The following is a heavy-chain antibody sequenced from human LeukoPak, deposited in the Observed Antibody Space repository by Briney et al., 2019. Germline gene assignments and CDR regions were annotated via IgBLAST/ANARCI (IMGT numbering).Heavy chain of an antibody. Sequence: GGSLRLSCAASGFSFSSYAMNWVRQPPGKGLEWVSGITGIGGTTYYADSVKGRFTISRDNSKNTLHLQINSLRAEDTAVYYCARVSSYGSGSYYHYYFDYWGQGTLVTVSS. V-gene: IGHV3-23*01. J-gene: IGHJ4*02. CDR2: ITGIGGTT. D-gene: IGHD3-10*01. CDR3: ARVSSYGSGSYYHYYFDY. CDR1: GFSFSSYA.